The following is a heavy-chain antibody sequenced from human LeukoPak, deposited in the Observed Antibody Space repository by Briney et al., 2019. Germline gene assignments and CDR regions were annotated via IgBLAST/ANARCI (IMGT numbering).Heavy chain of an antibody. CDR2: ISSSSSYT. Sequence: PGGSLRLSCAASGFTFSDYYMAWIRQAPGKGLEWVSYISSSSSYTNYADSVKGRFTISRDNTENSLYLQMNSLRAEDTAVYYCSREVDYGSGSYFFDYWGQGTLVTVSS. V-gene: IGHV3-11*05. CDR3: SREVDYGSGSYFFDY. CDR1: GFTFSDYY. J-gene: IGHJ4*02. D-gene: IGHD3-10*01.